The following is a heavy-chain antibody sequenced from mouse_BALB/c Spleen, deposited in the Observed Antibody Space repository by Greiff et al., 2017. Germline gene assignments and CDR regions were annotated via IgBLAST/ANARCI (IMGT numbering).Heavy chain of an antibody. CDR2: ISSGGSYT. V-gene: IGHV5-6*02. CDR1: GFTFSSYG. J-gene: IGHJ4*01. Sequence: EVKVVESGGDLVKPGGSLKLSCAASGFTFSSYGMSWVRQTPDKRLEWVATISSGGSYTYYPDSVKGRFTISRDNAKNTLYLQMSSLKSEDTAMYYCARRRDGYYGYYAMDYWGQGTSVTVSS. CDR3: ARRRDGYYGYYAMDY. D-gene: IGHD2-3*01.